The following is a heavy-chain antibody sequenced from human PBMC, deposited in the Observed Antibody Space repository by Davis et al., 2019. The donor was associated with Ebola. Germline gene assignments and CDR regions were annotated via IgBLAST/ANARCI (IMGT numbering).Heavy chain of an antibody. CDR3: VRDPALVVTGGGWYFDL. D-gene: IGHD2-21*02. J-gene: IGHJ2*01. V-gene: IGHV3-21*01. Sequence: GGSLRLSCAASGFTFSSNSMNWVRQAPGKGLEWVSFISSSSNYIYYADSVKLRFTISRDNAKNSLYLQMNSLRAEDTAVYYCVRDPALVVTGGGWYFDLWGRGTLVTVSS. CDR1: GFTFSSNS. CDR2: ISSSSNYI.